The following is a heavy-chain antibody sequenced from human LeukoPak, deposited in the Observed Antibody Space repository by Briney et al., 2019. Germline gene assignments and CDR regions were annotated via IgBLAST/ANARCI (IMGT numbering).Heavy chain of an antibody. CDR2: IYYNGNT. CDR3: ARLLETFDY. CDR1: GGSISSSSSY. J-gene: IGHJ4*02. D-gene: IGHD6-6*01. Sequence: SETLSLTCTVSGGSISSSSSYWGWIRQPPGKGLEWIGNIYYNGNTYYNPSLKSRVAMSVDTSKNQFSLTLSSVTAADTAVYFCARLLETFDYWGQGTLVTVPS. V-gene: IGHV4-39*01.